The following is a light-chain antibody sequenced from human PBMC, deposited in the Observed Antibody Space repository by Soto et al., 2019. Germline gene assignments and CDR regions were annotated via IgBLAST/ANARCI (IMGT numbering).Light chain of an antibody. CDR2: GAS. Sequence: EIVMTQSPATLSVSPGERATLSCRASQSISSNLAWYQQKPGQAPRLLIYGASTRATGVPARFSASGSGTEFTLTIRSLQSEDFTVYSCQQYHNWPLTFGPGTKVDIK. J-gene: IGKJ3*01. CDR3: QQYHNWPLT. V-gene: IGKV3D-15*01. CDR1: QSISSN.